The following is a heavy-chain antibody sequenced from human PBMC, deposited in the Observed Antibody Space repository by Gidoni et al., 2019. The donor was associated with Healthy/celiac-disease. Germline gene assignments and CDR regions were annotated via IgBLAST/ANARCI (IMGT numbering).Heavy chain of an antibody. CDR2: IGTAGDT. CDR3: ARDKAVAGTDYYGMDV. CDR1: GFTFSSYD. D-gene: IGHD6-19*01. Sequence: EVQLVESGGGLVQPGGSLRLSCAASGFTFSSYDMHWVRQATGKGLEWVSAIGTAGDTYYPGSVKGRFTISRENAKNSLYLQMNSLRAGDTAVYYCARDKAVAGTDYYGMDVWGQGTTVTVSS. V-gene: IGHV3-13*01. J-gene: IGHJ6*02.